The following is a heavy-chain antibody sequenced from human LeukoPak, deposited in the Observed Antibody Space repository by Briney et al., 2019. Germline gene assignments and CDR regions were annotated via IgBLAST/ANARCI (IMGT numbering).Heavy chain of an antibody. CDR1: GYSISSGYY. V-gene: IGHV4-38-2*02. CDR3: AREGAFDI. CDR2: IYHSGST. J-gene: IGHJ3*02. Sequence: PSETLSLTCTVSGYSISSGYYWGWIRQPPGKGLEWIGSIYHSGSTYYNPSLKSRVTISVDTSKNQFSLKLSSVTAADTAVYYCAREGAFDIWGQGTMVTVSS.